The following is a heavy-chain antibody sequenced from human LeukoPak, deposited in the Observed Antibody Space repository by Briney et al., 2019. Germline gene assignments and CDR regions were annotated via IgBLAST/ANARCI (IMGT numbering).Heavy chain of an antibody. V-gene: IGHV3-33*01. J-gene: IGHJ4*02. CDR3: AREAMGTANDYADF. CDR1: GFPFSSHT. Sequence: PGGSLRLSCAASGFPFSSHTMHWVRQAPGKGLEWVAVSLFDGRNKYYAESVKGRFTLSRDVSNKTLYLQMNNLRVEDTAVYYCAREAMGTANDYADFWGQGTLVTISS. CDR2: SLFDGRNK. D-gene: IGHD7-27*01.